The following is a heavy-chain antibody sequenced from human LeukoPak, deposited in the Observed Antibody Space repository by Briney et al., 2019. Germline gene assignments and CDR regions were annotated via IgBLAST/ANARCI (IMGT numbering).Heavy chain of an antibody. J-gene: IGHJ4*02. CDR1: GYSISSGYY. CDR2: IYYSGST. Sequence: SETLSLTCTVSGYSISSGYYWGWIRQPPGKGLEWIGSIYYSGSTYYNPSLKSRVTISVDTSKNQFSLKLSSVTAADTAVYYCARQPDSYGYNYFDYWGQGTLVTVSS. V-gene: IGHV4-38-2*02. D-gene: IGHD5-18*01. CDR3: ARQPDSYGYNYFDY.